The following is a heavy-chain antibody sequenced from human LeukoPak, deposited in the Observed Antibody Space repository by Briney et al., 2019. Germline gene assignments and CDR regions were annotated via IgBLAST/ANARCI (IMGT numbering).Heavy chain of an antibody. CDR1: GFTFSSYA. CDR2: IGASGT. D-gene: IGHD6-13*01. Sequence: GGSLRLSCAASGFTFSSYAMTWVRQAPGKGLEWVSGIGASGTYYADSVKGRFTISRDNSKNTLYLQMNSLRAEDTAVYYCAKAKAAVGTWEWWFGMDIWGQGTTVTVSS. CDR3: AKAKAAVGTWEWWFGMDI. J-gene: IGHJ6*02. V-gene: IGHV3-23*01.